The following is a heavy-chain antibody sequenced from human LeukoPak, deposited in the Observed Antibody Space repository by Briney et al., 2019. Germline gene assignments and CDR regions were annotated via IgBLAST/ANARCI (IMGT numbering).Heavy chain of an antibody. V-gene: IGHV3-30*02. CDR3: ARDPYDSSGYYY. CDR1: GFTFSSYG. J-gene: IGHJ4*02. CDR2: IRYDGSNK. Sequence: PGGSLRLFCAASGFTFSSYGMHWVRQAPGKGLEWVAFIRYDGSNKYHADSVKGRFTISRDNSKNTLSLQMNSLRAEDTAVYYCARDPYDSSGYYYWGQGTPVTVSS. D-gene: IGHD3-22*01.